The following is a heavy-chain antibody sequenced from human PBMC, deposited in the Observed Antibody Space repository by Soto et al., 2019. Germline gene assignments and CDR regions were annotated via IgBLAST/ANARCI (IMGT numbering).Heavy chain of an antibody. V-gene: IGHV3-7*04. Sequence: SLRLSCVASGFTFSSYWMTWVRQAPGKGLEWVGNIKQDGGEKNYVDSVKGRFTISRDNAKNSVYLQMNSLRAEDTAVYYCTREIVVARGASYFDYWGPGTLVTVSS. D-gene: IGHD2-2*01. CDR1: GFTFSSYW. CDR2: IKQDGGEK. J-gene: IGHJ4*02. CDR3: TREIVVARGASYFDY.